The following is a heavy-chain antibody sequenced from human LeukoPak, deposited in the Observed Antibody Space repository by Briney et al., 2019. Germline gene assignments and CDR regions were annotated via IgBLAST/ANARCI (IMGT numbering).Heavy chain of an antibody. CDR1: GFTFSSYS. J-gene: IGHJ3*02. CDR2: ISSSSSYI. Sequence: PGGSLRLSCAASGFTFSSYSMNWVRQAPGKGLEWVSSISSSSSYIYYADSVKGRFTISRDNAKNSLYLQMNSLRAEDTAVYYCARLYYGRIVVGAFDIWGQGTMVTVSS. D-gene: IGHD2-15*01. V-gene: IGHV3-21*01. CDR3: ARLYYGRIVVGAFDI.